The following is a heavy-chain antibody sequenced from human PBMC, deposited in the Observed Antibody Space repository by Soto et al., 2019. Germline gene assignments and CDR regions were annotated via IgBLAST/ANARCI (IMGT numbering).Heavy chain of an antibody. CDR2: IFPGDSSS. CDR3: TRLATYYDILSGYYFDY. CDR1: GYSFTSYW. V-gene: IGHV5-51*01. D-gene: IGHD3-9*01. J-gene: IGHJ4*02. Sequence: LGESLKISCKGSGYSFTSYWIAWVRQMPGKGLEWMGIIFPGDSSSRYSPSFQGQVTISADKSISTAYLQWSSLKASDTAMYYCTRLATYYDILSGYYFDYWGQGTLVTVSS.